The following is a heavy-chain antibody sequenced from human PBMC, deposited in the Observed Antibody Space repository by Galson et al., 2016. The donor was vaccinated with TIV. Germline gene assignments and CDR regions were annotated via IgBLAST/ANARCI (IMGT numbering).Heavy chain of an antibody. CDR2: ISGNSRYI. Sequence: SLRLSCAASGFTFGTYTMNWVRLTPGKGLEWVASISGNSRYIYYTDSLMGRFTISRDNSKNLLPLHMNSLGVEDTAIYYCAREPTVFGVLSGLDSWGPGTLVTVSS. CDR3: AREPTVFGVLSGLDS. CDR1: GFTFGTYT. J-gene: IGHJ4*02. D-gene: IGHD3-3*01. V-gene: IGHV3-21*06.